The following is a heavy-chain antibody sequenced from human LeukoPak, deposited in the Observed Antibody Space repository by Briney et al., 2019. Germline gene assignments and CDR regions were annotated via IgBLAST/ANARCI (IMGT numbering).Heavy chain of an antibody. CDR3: AKVARYSYGYYYYYGMDV. D-gene: IGHD5-18*01. Sequence: PGGSLRLSCAASEFTFSTYNMHWVRQAPGKGLEWVSTISSNSDSYTYYADSVKGRFTISRDNSKNTLYLQMNSLRAEDTAVYYCAKVARYSYGYYYYYGMDVWGQGTTVTVSS. CDR2: ISSNSDSYT. CDR1: EFTFSTYN. J-gene: IGHJ6*02. V-gene: IGHV3-23*01.